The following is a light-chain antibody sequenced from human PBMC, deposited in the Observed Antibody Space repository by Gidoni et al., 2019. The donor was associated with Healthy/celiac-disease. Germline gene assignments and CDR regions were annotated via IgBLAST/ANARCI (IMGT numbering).Light chain of an antibody. Sequence: DIQMTQSPSTLSASVGDRVPMTCLASQSISSWLAWYQQKPGKAPKLLIYKASSLESGVPSRFSGSGSGTEFTLTISSLQPDDFATYYCQQYNSYSTFGQGTKVEIK. CDR2: KAS. J-gene: IGKJ1*01. CDR3: QQYNSYST. V-gene: IGKV1-5*03. CDR1: QSISSW.